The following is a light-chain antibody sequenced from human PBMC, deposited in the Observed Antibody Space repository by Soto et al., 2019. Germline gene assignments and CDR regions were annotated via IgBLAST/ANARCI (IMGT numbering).Light chain of an antibody. Sequence: DIQMTQSPPSLSASVGDRVTITCRASQYISNYLNWYQQKPGKAPKVLIYESSNLEAGVPSRFSGSGSGTEFTFTISSLQPEDIATYYCQQYDNLPLTFGPGTKADIK. CDR3: QQYDNLPLT. V-gene: IGKV1-33*01. J-gene: IGKJ3*01. CDR1: QYISNY. CDR2: ESS.